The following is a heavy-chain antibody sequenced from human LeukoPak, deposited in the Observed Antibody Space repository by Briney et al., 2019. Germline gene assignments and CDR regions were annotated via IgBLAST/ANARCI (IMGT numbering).Heavy chain of an antibody. CDR3: ARVPSTEIYYSDYMDV. Sequence: PGGSLRLSCGDSEFSLRSYTMNWVRQAPGKGLEWVSGISAYGSSTYYADSVKGRFTISRDDTNNTLYLQMDSLGTEDTAVYYCARVPSTEIYYSDYMDVWGKGTTVTVSS. J-gene: IGHJ6*03. CDR1: EFSLRSYT. CDR2: ISAYGSST. V-gene: IGHV3-23*01.